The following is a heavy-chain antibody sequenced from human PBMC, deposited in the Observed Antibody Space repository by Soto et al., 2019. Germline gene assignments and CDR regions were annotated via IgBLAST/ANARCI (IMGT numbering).Heavy chain of an antibody. D-gene: IGHD2-2*01. V-gene: IGHV3-23*01. Sequence: EVQLLESGGGLVQPGGSLRLSCAASGFTFSSYAMSWVRQAPGKGLDWVSDVSGSGGSTYYADSVKGRFTISRDNSKDTLYLQMSTLRAEDTALYYCATARHCSSDACPAAEWGQGTLITVSS. CDR3: ATARHCSSDACPAAE. CDR1: GFTFSSYA. CDR2: VSGSGGST. J-gene: IGHJ4*02.